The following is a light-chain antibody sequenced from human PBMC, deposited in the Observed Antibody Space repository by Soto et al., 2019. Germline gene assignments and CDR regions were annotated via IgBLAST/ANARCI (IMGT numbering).Light chain of an antibody. CDR2: LGS. V-gene: IGKV2-28*01. Sequence: DIVMTQSPVFLPVTPGEPASISCRSSQSLLHSNGYTYLHWYLQKPGQSPQLLIYLGSNRGSGVPDRFSGSGSGTDFTLKISRVEADDVGLYSCMQALQTPLTFGGGTKVEIK. CDR3: MQALQTPLT. CDR1: QSLLHSNGYTY. J-gene: IGKJ4*01.